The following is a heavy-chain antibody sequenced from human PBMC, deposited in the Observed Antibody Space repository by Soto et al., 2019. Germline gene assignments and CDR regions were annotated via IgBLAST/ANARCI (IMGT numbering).Heavy chain of an antibody. CDR3: ASRKSSPYFDY. V-gene: IGHV4-4*09. J-gene: IGHJ4*02. Sequence: SETLSLTCSVSGASISSYYYTWIRQTPGKGLEWIGYIYFGGSTYYNPSLKSRVTISVDTSKNQFSLKLSSVTAADTAVYYCASRKSSPYFDYWGQGTLVTVSS. D-gene: IGHD3-10*01. CDR1: GASISSYY. CDR2: IYFGGST.